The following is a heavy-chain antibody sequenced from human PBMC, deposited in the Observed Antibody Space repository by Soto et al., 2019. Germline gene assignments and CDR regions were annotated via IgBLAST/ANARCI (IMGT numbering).Heavy chain of an antibody. V-gene: IGHV4-59*01. CDR1: GGSISSYY. CDR2: IYYSGST. CDR3: ARGGELGYCSSTSCYARSYYYYGMDV. J-gene: IGHJ6*02. D-gene: IGHD2-2*01. Sequence: QVQLQESGPGLVKPSETLSLTCTVSGGSISSYYWSWIRQPPGKGLEWIGYIYYSGSTNYNPSLKSRVTISVDTSKNQFSLKLSSVTAADTAMYYCARGGELGYCSSTSCYARSYYYYGMDVWGQGTTVTVSS.